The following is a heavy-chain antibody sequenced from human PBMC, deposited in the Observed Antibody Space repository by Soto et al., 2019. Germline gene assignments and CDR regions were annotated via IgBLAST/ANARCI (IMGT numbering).Heavy chain of an antibody. V-gene: IGHV4-4*02. CDR3: ARYNAASGTYYFDF. Sequence: SETLSLTCAVSGASVSSTYWWSWVRQPPGRGPEWIGEINHRGSANYNPSLKSRVTISVDISKSQFSLRLTSVTAADTAVYYCARYNAASGTYYFDFWGQGALVTV. J-gene: IGHJ4*02. CDR1: GASVSSTYW. D-gene: IGHD6-13*01. CDR2: INHRGSA.